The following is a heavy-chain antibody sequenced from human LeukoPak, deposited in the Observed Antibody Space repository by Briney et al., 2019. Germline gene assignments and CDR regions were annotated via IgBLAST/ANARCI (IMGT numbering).Heavy chain of an antibody. CDR1: GFTFSTYA. CDR2: ISGSGGST. Sequence: PGGSLRLSCAASGFTFSTYAMSWVRQAPGKGLEWVSAISGSGGSTYYADSVKGRFTISRDNSKNTLYLRMNSLRAEDTAVYYCANAHGYSSEYNWGQGTLVTVSS. CDR3: ANAHGYSSEYN. V-gene: IGHV3-23*01. D-gene: IGHD6-19*01. J-gene: IGHJ4*02.